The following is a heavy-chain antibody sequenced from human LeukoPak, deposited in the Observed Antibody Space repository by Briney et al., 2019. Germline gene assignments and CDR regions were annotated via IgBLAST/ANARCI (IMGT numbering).Heavy chain of an antibody. Sequence: ASVKVSCRASGYTFTSYYMHWVRQAPGQGLEWMGIINPSGGSTSYAQKFQGRVTKTRDTSTSTVYMELSSLRSEDTAVYYCASSIKTTVGYFDYWGQGTLVTVSS. CDR2: INPSGGST. CDR3: ASSIKTTVGYFDY. V-gene: IGHV1-46*03. J-gene: IGHJ4*02. CDR1: GYTFTSYY. D-gene: IGHD4-11*01.